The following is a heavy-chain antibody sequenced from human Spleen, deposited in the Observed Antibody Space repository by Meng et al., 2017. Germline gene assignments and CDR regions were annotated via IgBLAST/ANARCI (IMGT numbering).Heavy chain of an antibody. CDR1: GDSVSSNSAA. CDR3: ARQEGAFDY. Sequence: QIPLQQSGPGLVKPSQTLPLTCAISGDSVSSNSAAWNWLRQSPSRGLEWLGRTYYRSKWYNAYAVSVKSRITINPDTSKNQFSLQLNSVTPEDTAVYYCARQEGAFDYWGQGTLVTVSS. J-gene: IGHJ4*02. V-gene: IGHV6-1*01. D-gene: IGHD3-16*01. CDR2: TYYRSKWYN.